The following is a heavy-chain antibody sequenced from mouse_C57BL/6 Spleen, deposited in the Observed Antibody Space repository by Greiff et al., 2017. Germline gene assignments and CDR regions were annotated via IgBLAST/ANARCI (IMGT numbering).Heavy chain of an antibody. V-gene: IGHV1-64*01. D-gene: IGHD2-4*01. J-gene: IGHJ3*01. CDR1: GYTFTSYW. Sequence: QVQLQQPGAELVKPGVSVKLSCKASGYTFTSYWMHWVKQRPGQGLEWIGMIHPNSGSTNYNEKFKSKDTLTVDKSSSTAYMQLSSLTSEDSAVYYCAREGGYDYDVPWFAYWGQGTLVTVSA. CDR3: AREGGYDYDVPWFAY. CDR2: IHPNSGST.